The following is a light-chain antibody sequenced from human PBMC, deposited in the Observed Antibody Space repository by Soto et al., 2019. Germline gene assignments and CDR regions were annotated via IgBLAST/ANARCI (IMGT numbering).Light chain of an antibody. CDR2: GNR. CDR3: QAYDYSLTAFV. CDR1: NSNLGAGYD. Sequence: QSVLTQPPSASGSPGQSVTISCTGNNSNLGAGYDVHWYQQLPGAAPKLVIFGNRNRPSGVPERFSGSKSGTSASLAITGLQAEDEADYYCQAYDYSLTAFVFGGGTKVTVL. V-gene: IGLV1-40*01. J-gene: IGLJ3*02.